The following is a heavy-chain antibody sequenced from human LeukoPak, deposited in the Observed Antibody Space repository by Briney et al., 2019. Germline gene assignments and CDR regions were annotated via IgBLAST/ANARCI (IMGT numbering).Heavy chain of an antibody. V-gene: IGHV3-23*01. CDR1: GFTFSSCA. Sequence: PGGSLRLSCAASGFTFSSCAMSWVRQAPGKGLEWVAAITGAGGHRYYADSVEGRFTISRDSSKGTLDLQMNSLRAEDTAIYYCTKSRLSNFGSGSRSDFDYWGQGTLVTVSS. D-gene: IGHD3-10*01. J-gene: IGHJ4*02. CDR3: TKSRLSNFGSGSRSDFDY. CDR2: ITGAGGHR.